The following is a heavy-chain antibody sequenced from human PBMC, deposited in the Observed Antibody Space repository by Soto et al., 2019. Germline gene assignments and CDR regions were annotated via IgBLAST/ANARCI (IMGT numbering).Heavy chain of an antibody. CDR3: ARASGEQWLYTFDY. D-gene: IGHD6-19*01. V-gene: IGHV3-13*01. J-gene: IGHJ4*02. CDR2: IGTAGDT. Sequence: EVQLVESGGGLVQPGGSLRLSCAASGFTFSSYDMHWVHQATGKGLEWVSAIGTAGDTYYPGSVKGRFTISRENAKNSLYLQMNSLRAGDTAVYYCARASGEQWLYTFDYWGQGTLVTVSS. CDR1: GFTFSSYD.